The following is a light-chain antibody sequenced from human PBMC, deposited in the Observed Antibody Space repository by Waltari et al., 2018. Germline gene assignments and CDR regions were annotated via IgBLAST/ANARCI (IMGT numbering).Light chain of an antibody. J-gene: IGLJ2*01. V-gene: IGLV3-25*03. Sequence: SYNLTQPPSVSVSPGQTARITCSGDALTKQYVHWYQLKPGQAPVILISKDSERPSGIPERFSGSSSGAIVTLTITGVQAEDEADYYCQSTDSSGTDVVFGGGTKLNV. CDR1: ALTKQY. CDR3: QSTDSSGTDVV. CDR2: KDS.